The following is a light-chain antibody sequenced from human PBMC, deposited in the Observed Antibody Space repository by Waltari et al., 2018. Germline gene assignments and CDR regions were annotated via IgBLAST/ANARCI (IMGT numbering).Light chain of an antibody. CDR3: QRYDNLPIFA. CDR1: QAITNY. J-gene: IGKJ3*01. Sequence: DIQLTQSPSSLSASIGDRVTITCQASQAITNYLNGYQQKPGKAPELLIHDASNLETGVPSRFSGSQSGTRFTLTISSLQPEDVGTYFCQRYDNLPIFAFGPGT. V-gene: IGKV1-33*01. CDR2: DAS.